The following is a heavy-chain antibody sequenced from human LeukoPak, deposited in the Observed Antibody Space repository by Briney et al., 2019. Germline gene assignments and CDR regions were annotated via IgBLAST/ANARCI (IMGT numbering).Heavy chain of an antibody. CDR1: GFSFSSYW. V-gene: IGHV3-74*01. CDR3: ISDLCGRDDH. Sequence: GGSLRPSWQAFGFSFSSYWMHWVRQVPGKGREWVSRMDPDGRTIAYADSVKGRFTISRDNAKDTLYLEMSSLRDEEKAGYYGISDLCGRDDHWGQGTLVTVSS. J-gene: IGHJ5*02. D-gene: IGHD1-1*01. CDR2: MDPDGRTI.